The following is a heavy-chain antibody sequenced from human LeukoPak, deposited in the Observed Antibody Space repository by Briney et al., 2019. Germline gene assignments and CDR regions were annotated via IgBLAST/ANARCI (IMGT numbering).Heavy chain of an antibody. CDR1: GFTFSSYA. Sequence: GGSLRLPCPASGFTFSSYAMHWVRQAPGKGLEYVSALSSRGDSTSYADSVRGRFTISRDTSKNTLFLQMSSLRADDSAVYYCVRRGYPYAYDFWGQGTLVTVSS. J-gene: IGHJ4*02. D-gene: IGHD5-18*01. CDR2: LSSRGDST. CDR3: VRRGYPYAYDF. V-gene: IGHV3-64D*09.